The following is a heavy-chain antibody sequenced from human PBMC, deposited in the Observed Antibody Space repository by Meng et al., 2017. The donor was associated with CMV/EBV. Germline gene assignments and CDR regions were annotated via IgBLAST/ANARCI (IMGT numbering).Heavy chain of an antibody. CDR3: ASRITIFGVVTAFDP. J-gene: IGHJ5*02. CDR2: IYYSGST. D-gene: IGHD3-3*01. Sequence: QPQLQEFGPGLVKPSETLSLTCTVSGGSISSSSYYWGWIRQPPGKGLEWIGSIYYSGSTYYNPSLKSRVTISVDTSKNQFSLKLSSVTAADTAVYYCASRITIFGVVTAFDPWGQGTLVTVSS. V-gene: IGHV4-39*07. CDR1: GGSISSSSYY.